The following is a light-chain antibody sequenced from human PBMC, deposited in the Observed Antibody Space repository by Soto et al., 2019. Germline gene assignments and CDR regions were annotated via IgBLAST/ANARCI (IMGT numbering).Light chain of an antibody. J-gene: IGLJ1*01. CDR1: SSNIGSNY. Sequence: QSVLTQPPSASGTPGQRVTISCSGGSSNIGSNYVYWYQHLPGTAPKLLIYRNNQRPSGVPDRFSGSKSGTSASLAISGLRSDDEAEYYCAAWDGRVSGHYVFGTGTKVTVL. CDR2: RNN. CDR3: AAWDGRVSGHYV. V-gene: IGLV1-47*01.